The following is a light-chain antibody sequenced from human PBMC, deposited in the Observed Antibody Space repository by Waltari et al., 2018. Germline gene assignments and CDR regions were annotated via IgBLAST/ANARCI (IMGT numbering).Light chain of an antibody. Sequence: YVLTQPPPVSVDPGQTARSTCAGENMGSKGVNWYQQKPGQAPVLVMFYDSNRPSEIHERFSGSNAGNTATLTISWVEAGDEADYHCQVWDDVTDSGVFGGGTKLTVL. J-gene: IGLJ3*02. V-gene: IGLV3-21*04. CDR2: YDS. CDR3: QVWDDVTDSGV. CDR1: NMGSKG.